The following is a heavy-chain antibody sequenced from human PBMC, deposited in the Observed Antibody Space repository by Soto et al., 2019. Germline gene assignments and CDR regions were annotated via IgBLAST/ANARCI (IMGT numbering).Heavy chain of an antibody. V-gene: IGHV1-18*01. CDR1: GYTFSSYH. J-gene: IGHJ4*02. CDR2: ISAYNGNT. CDR3: ARDLPPVDY. Sequence: QIQLVQSGAEVKKPGASVKVSCKASGYTFSSYHITWVRQAPGQGLEWMGWISAYNGNTNYAQNLQGRVTMTTDPSTSTGYMELRSLRSDDTAVYYCARDLPPVDYWGQGTLVTVSS.